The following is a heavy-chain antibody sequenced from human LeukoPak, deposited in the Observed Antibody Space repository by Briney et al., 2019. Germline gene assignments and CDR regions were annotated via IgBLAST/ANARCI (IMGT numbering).Heavy chain of an antibody. V-gene: IGHV1-2*02. Sequence: GASVKVSCKASGYTFTGYYMHWVRQAPGQGLEWMGWINPNSGGTNYAQKFQGRVTMTRDTSISTAYMELSRLRSEDTAVYYCARCLNIVVVAAWGYMDVWGKGTTVTVSS. D-gene: IGHD2-15*01. CDR1: GYTFTGYY. CDR2: INPNSGGT. J-gene: IGHJ6*03. CDR3: ARCLNIVVVAAWGYMDV.